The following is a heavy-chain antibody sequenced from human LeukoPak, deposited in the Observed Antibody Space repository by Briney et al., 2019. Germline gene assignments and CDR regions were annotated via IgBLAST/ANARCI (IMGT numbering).Heavy chain of an antibody. CDR3: ARDATQYLRYGYFDY. Sequence: SSETLSLTCTVSGGSISSGSYYWSWIRQPAGKGLEWIGRIYTSGSTNYNPSLKSRVTISVDTSKNQFSLKLSSVTAADTAVYYCARDATQYLRYGYFDYWGPGILVTVSS. V-gene: IGHV4-61*02. CDR2: IYTSGST. J-gene: IGHJ4*02. D-gene: IGHD3-9*01. CDR1: GGSISSGSYY.